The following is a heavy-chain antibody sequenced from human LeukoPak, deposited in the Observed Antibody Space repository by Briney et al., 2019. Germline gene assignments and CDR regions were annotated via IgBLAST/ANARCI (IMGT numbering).Heavy chain of an antibody. CDR1: GFTFTDHY. CDR2: INGKRGVT. Sequence: GSVRVSCKASGFTFTDHYMHWVRQAPGQGLEWMGWINGKRGVTNYAQKFQDRVTMTRDTSISTVYMKLSRLTVDDTAVYYCARDHDWGVNYWGQGTL. CDR3: ARDHDWGVNY. V-gene: IGHV1-2*02. J-gene: IGHJ4*02. D-gene: IGHD3-10*01.